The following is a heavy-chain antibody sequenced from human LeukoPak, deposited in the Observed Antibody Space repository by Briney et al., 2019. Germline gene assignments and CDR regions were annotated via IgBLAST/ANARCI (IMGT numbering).Heavy chain of an antibody. CDR2: IRYDGSNK. V-gene: IGHV3-30*02. J-gene: IGHJ4*02. Sequence: GGSLRPSCAPSGFTFSSYGMHSVRQAPGKGLEWVAFIRYDGSNKYYADSVKGRFTISRDNSKNTLYLQMTSLRAEDTAVYYCASFLSARTIDYWGQGTLVTVSS. D-gene: IGHD6-25*01. CDR1: GFTFSSYG. CDR3: ASFLSARTIDY.